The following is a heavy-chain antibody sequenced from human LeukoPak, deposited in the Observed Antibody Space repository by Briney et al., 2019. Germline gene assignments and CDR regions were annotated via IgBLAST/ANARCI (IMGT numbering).Heavy chain of an antibody. Sequence: GGSLRLSCAASGFTFSSYEMNWVRQAPGKGLEWVSYISSSDSTICYADSVKGRFTISRDNAKNSLYLQMNSLRAEDTAVYYCARGMGGYSYGSYFDYWGQGTLVTVSS. CDR1: GFTFSSYE. D-gene: IGHD5-18*01. CDR2: ISSSDSTI. CDR3: ARGMGGYSYGSYFDY. J-gene: IGHJ4*02. V-gene: IGHV3-48*03.